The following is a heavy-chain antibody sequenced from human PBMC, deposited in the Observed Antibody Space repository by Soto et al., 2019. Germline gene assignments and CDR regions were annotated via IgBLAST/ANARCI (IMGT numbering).Heavy chain of an antibody. V-gene: IGHV3-66*01. CDR2: IHIGGGT. CDR1: GFTVSTNY. CDR3: ARVMPYCSGGSCHSVDY. J-gene: IGHJ4*02. Sequence: EVHLVESGGGLVQPGESLKLSCVVSGFTVSTNYMTWVRQAPGKGLEWVSGIHIGGGTYYADSVDGRITISRDNSENPLYLQINNLRTEDTAVYYCARVMPYCSGGSCHSVDYWVQGTLVNVSS. D-gene: IGHD2-15*01.